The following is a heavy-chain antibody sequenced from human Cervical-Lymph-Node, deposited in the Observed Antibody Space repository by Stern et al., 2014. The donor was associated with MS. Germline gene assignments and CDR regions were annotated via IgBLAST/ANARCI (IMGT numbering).Heavy chain of an antibody. V-gene: IGHV1-46*01. CDR3: AREKRIAVAGTPYFDY. CDR1: GYTFTSYY. Sequence: QVQLVQSGAEVKKPGASVKVSCKASGYTFTSYYMHWVRQAPGQGLEWMGIINPSGGSTSYAQKFQGRVTMTRDTSTSTVYMELSSLRPEDTAVYYCAREKRIAVAGTPYFDYWGQGTLVTVSS. J-gene: IGHJ4*02. D-gene: IGHD6-19*01. CDR2: INPSGGST.